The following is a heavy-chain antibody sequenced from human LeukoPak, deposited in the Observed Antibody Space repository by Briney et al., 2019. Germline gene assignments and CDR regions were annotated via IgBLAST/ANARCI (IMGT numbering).Heavy chain of an antibody. Sequence: PGGSLTLSCAASGISVTSSYMSWVRQAPGKGLEWVSVIYSGGTTYYADSVKGRFTISRDNSKNTLYLQMNSLRADDTAVYYCARSLVVAARFDYWGQGTLVTVSS. CDR2: IYSGGTT. V-gene: IGHV3-66*01. D-gene: IGHD2-15*01. CDR1: GISVTSSY. J-gene: IGHJ4*02. CDR3: ARSLVVAARFDY.